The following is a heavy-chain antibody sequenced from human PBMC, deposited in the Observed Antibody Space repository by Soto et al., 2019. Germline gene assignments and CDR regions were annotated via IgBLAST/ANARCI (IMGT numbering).Heavy chain of an antibody. D-gene: IGHD3-16*01. V-gene: IGHV1-18*01. Sequence: QVQLLQSGDEVKKPGASVKVSCKASGYIFVNYGIAWVRQAPGQGLEWMGWISPYTGNTHSASKVQGRLTMTTVTSTSTAYMDLGSLTSDDTAVYYCVMVDNYVTPTPQDVWGQGTTVTVSS. CDR2: ISPYTGNT. CDR1: GYIFVNYG. J-gene: IGHJ6*02. CDR3: VMVDNYVTPTPQDV.